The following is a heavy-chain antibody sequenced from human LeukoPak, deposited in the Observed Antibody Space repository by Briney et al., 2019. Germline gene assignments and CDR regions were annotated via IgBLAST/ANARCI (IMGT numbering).Heavy chain of an antibody. CDR2: IYYSGST. V-gene: IGHV4-59*01. CDR3: ARASQRITIFGVVPRYFDY. D-gene: IGHD3-3*01. Sequence: PSETLSLTCTVSGGSISSYYWSWIRQPPGKGLEWIGYIYYSGSTNYNPSHKSRVTISVDTSKNQFSLKLSSVTAADTAVYYCARASQRITIFGVVPRYFDYWGQGTLVTVSS. J-gene: IGHJ4*02. CDR1: GGSISSYY.